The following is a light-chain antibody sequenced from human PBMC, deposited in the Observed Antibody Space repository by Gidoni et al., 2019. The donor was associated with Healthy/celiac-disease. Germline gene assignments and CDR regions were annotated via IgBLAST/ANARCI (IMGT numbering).Light chain of an antibody. Sequence: IVLTQSPGTLSLSPGERATLSCRASQSVSSSYLAWYQQKPGQAPRLLIYGASSRATGIPDRVSGSGSGTDFTLTISRLEPEDFAVYYCQQYGSSPKTFGQXTKVEIK. V-gene: IGKV3-20*01. CDR2: GAS. J-gene: IGKJ1*01. CDR1: QSVSSSY. CDR3: QQYGSSPKT.